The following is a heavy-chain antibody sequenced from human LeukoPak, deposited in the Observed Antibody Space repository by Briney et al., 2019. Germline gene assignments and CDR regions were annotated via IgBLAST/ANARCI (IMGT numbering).Heavy chain of an antibody. CDR1: GGSISSGDYH. CDR2: IYYSGST. CDR3: ARDYYDSSGYFVGDY. V-gene: IGHV4-30-4*01. Sequence: SQTLSLTCTVSGGSISSGDYHWSWIRQPPGKGLEWIGYIYYSGSTYYNPSLKSRVTISVDTSKNQFSLKLSSVTAADTAVYYCARDYYDSSGYFVGDYWGQGTLVTVSS. J-gene: IGHJ4*02. D-gene: IGHD3-22*01.